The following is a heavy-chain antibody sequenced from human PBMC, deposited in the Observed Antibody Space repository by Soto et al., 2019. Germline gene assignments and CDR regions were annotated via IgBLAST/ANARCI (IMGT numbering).Heavy chain of an antibody. CDR3: AGPGDYSYYYGMDV. CDR1: GGTFSSYA. Sequence: QVQLVQSGAEVKKPGSSVKVSCKASGGTFSSYAISWVRQAPGQGLEWMGGIISIFGTANYAQKFKGRVTITADEATSTAYMELCSLRSEDTAVYYCAGPGDYSYYYGMDVWGQGTTVTVSS. CDR2: IISIFGTA. J-gene: IGHJ6*02. V-gene: IGHV1-69*12.